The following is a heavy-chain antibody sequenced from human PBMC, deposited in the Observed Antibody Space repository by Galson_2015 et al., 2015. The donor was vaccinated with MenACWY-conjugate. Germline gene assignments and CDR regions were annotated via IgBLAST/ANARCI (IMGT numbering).Heavy chain of an antibody. Sequence: SLRLSCAASGFSFSTYGMTWVRQGPGKGLEWVSAISGSTTGTFYADSVKGRFTISRDNSRNTLYLQMNSLRVEDTAIYYCAKGLRANGYNFAFWGRGTLAPVSS. V-gene: IGHV3-23*01. J-gene: IGHJ1*01. CDR1: GFSFSTYG. CDR2: ISGSTTGT. D-gene: IGHD3-3*01. CDR3: AKGLRANGYNFAF.